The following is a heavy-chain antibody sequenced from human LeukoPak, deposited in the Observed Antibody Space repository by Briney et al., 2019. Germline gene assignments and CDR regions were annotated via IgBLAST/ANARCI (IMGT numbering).Heavy chain of an antibody. J-gene: IGHJ4*02. V-gene: IGHV4-39*01. Sequence: SETLSLTCSVSGGSLSSNTYYWGWIRQPPGEGLEWIGSIYYSGSIYYSPSLKSRVTISVDTSNNQFSLKLTSLTAADTAVYYCATTRGYWGQGTLVTVSS. CDR2: IYYSGSI. CDR1: GGSLSSNTYY. D-gene: IGHD3-10*01. CDR3: ATTRGY.